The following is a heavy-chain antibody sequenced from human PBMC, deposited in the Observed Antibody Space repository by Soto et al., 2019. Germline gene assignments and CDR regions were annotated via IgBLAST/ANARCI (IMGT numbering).Heavy chain of an antibody. D-gene: IGHD2-2*01. J-gene: IGHJ5*02. V-gene: IGHV1-18*01. CDR2: ISLYSDGT. CDR3: ARVVPGAEAWFGP. Sequence: ASVKVSCKTSGYTFSNYGITWVRQAPGQPLEWLGWISLYSDGTNYAQKFQGRVSMATDTYTTTAYMELRSLRSDDTAVYYCARVVPGAEAWFGPWGQGTLVTVSS. CDR1: GYTFSNYG.